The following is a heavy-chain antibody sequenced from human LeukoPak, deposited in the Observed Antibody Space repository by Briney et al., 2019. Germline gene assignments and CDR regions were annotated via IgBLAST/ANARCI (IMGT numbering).Heavy chain of an antibody. V-gene: IGHV3-23*01. Sequence: GGSLRLSCAASGFTFSDYYMSWVRQAPGKGLEWVSAISGSGGSTYYADSVKGRFTISRDNSKNTLYLQMNSLRAEDTAVYYCAKDPLVPSFDYWGQGTLVTVSS. CDR2: ISGSGGST. J-gene: IGHJ4*02. CDR3: AKDPLVPSFDY. D-gene: IGHD6-13*01. CDR1: GFTFSDYY.